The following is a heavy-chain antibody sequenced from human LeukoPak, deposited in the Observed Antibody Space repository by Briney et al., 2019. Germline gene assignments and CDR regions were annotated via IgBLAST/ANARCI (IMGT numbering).Heavy chain of an antibody. CDR3: AKTRALTGGRGYYFDY. V-gene: IGHV3-30*18. J-gene: IGHJ4*02. CDR2: IPYDGSNK. Sequence: GGSLRLSCAASGFTFSSYGMHWVRQAPGKGLEWVAVIPYDGSNKYYADSVKGRFTISRDNSKNALYLQMNSLRAEDTAVYYCAKTRALTGGRGYYFDYWGQGTLVTVSS. D-gene: IGHD7-27*01. CDR1: GFTFSSYG.